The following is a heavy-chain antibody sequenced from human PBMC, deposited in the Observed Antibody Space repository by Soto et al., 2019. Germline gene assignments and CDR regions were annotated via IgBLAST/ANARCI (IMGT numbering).Heavy chain of an antibody. Sequence: SVKVSCTASGGTFSSYTISWVRQAPGQGLEWMGRIIPILGIANYAQKFQGRVTITADKSTSTAYMELSSLRSEDTAVYYCARDGQYCSSTSCPLSWFDPWGQGTLVTVSS. CDR1: GGTFSSYT. CDR3: ARDGQYCSSTSCPLSWFDP. CDR2: IIPILGIA. V-gene: IGHV1-69*04. J-gene: IGHJ5*02. D-gene: IGHD2-2*01.